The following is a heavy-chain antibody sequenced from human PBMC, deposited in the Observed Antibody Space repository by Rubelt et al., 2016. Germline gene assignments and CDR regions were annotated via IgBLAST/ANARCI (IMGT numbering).Heavy chain of an antibody. CDR3: ARGYDFWSGSASDV. Sequence: QVQLQQWGAGLLKPSETLSLTCAVYGGSFSGYYWSWIRQPPGKGLEWIGEINHSGSTNYNPSLKSRVTISVETSKNQFALKLSSVTAADTAVYYCARGYDFWSGSASDVWGQGTTVTVSS. CDR1: GGSFSGYY. J-gene: IGHJ6*02. V-gene: IGHV4-34*01. D-gene: IGHD3-3*01. CDR2: INHSGST.